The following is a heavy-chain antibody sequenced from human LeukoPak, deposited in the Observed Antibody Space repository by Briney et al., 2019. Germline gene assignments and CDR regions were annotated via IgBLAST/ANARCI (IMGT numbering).Heavy chain of an antibody. CDR2: IYYSGTT. V-gene: IGHV4-59*01. CDR3: ARVSGDTAQDAFDF. D-gene: IGHD5-18*01. J-gene: IGHJ3*01. Sequence: KSSETLSLTCTVSGGPFSSYCWTWIRQPPGKGLEWIGYIYYSGTTVYNPSLTSRVTISIDTSKNQVSLKLSSVTAADTAVYYCARVSGDTAQDAFDFWGQGTMVTVSS. CDR1: GGPFSSYC.